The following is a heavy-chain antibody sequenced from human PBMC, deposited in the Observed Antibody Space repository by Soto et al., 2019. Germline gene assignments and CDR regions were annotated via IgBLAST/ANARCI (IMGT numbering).Heavy chain of an antibody. Sequence: SETLSLTCAVSGGSISSSNWWSWVRQPPGKGLEWIGEIYHSGSTNYNPSLKSRVTISVDKSKNQFSLKLSSVTAADTAVYYCAREYSSSARWFDPWGQGTLVTSPQ. CDR3: AREYSSSARWFDP. CDR1: GGSISSSNW. D-gene: IGHD6-13*01. V-gene: IGHV4-4*02. CDR2: IYHSGST. J-gene: IGHJ5*02.